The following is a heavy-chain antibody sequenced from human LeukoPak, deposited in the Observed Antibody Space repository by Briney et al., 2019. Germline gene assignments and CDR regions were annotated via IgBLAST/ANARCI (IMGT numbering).Heavy chain of an antibody. V-gene: IGHV4-59*08. Sequence: SETLSLTCSVSGYSISSGYYWSWIRQPPGQGLEWIGYIYYSGSTNYNPSLKSRVTISVDTSKNQFSLKLSSVTAADTAVYYCARLVVGTTDYWGQGTLVTVSS. CDR1: GYSISSGYY. D-gene: IGHD1-26*01. CDR3: ARLVVGTTDY. CDR2: IYYSGST. J-gene: IGHJ4*02.